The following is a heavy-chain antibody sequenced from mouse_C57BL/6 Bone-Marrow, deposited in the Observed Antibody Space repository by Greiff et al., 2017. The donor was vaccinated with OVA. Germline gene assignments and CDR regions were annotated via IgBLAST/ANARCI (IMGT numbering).Heavy chain of an antibody. CDR3: TACYDYDGTWFAY. Sequence: VQLQQSGAELVRPGASVTLSCKASGYTFTDYEMHWVKQTPVHGLEWIGAIVPETGGTAYNQKFKGKAILTAAESSSTAYMELSSLTSEDAAVYYCTACYDYDGTWFAYWGQGTLVTVSA. CDR2: IVPETGGT. CDR1: GYTFTDYE. D-gene: IGHD2-4*01. V-gene: IGHV1-15*01. J-gene: IGHJ3*01.